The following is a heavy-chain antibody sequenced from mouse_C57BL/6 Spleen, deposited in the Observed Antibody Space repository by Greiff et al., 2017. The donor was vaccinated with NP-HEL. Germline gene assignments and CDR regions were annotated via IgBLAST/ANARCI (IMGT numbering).Heavy chain of an antibody. CDR3: AREGYYGSSGFAY. J-gene: IGHJ3*01. CDR2: INPDSSTI. D-gene: IGHD1-1*01. V-gene: IGHV4-1*01. CDR1: GIDFSRYW. Sequence: AGGGIDFSRYWMSWVRRAPGKGLEWIGEINPDSSTINYAPSLKDKFIISRDNAKNTLYLQMSKVRSEDTALYYCAREGYYGSSGFAYWGQGTLVTVSA.